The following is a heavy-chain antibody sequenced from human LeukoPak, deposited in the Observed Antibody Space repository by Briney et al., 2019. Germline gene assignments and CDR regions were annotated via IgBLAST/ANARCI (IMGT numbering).Heavy chain of an antibody. J-gene: IGHJ2*01. CDR1: GYTFTSDG. CDR2: ISAYNGNT. D-gene: IGHD3-3*01. CDR3: ARGPVSGSYINWYFDL. Sequence: ASVKVSCKASGYTFTSDGISWVRQAPGQGPEWMGWISAYNGNTNYAQKLQGRVTMTTDTSTSTAYMELRSLRSDDTAVYYCARGPVSGSYINWYFDLWGRGTLVTVSS. V-gene: IGHV1-18*01.